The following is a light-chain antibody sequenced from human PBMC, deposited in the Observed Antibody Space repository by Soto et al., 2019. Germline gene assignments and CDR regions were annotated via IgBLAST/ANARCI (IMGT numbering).Light chain of an antibody. CDR3: SSSSGRSYIVL. Sequence: QSVLTQPASVSGSPGQSITISCTGTSSDVGGYNYVSWYQQHPGKAPKLMIYEVSNRPSGVSNRFSASKSGNTASLTISGLQSEDEADYYCSSSSGRSYIVLFGGGTKLTVL. CDR1: SSDVGGYNY. CDR2: EVS. J-gene: IGLJ2*01. V-gene: IGLV2-14*01.